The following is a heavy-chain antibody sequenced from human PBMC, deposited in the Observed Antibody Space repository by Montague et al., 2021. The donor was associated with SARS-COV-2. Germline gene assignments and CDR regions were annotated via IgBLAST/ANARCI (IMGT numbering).Heavy chain of an antibody. D-gene: IGHD3-16*01. CDR2: TLYGKRRFD. V-gene: IGHV6-1*01. CDR1: GDSVAGLRRR. Sequence: CAISGDSVAGLRRRWEEHRSELQSEFQRVGRTLYGKRRFDHYEVXMKGRISIKADTSKNQFSLQLDSVTPEDTAVYYCARGDGLGPYTGYAFDIWGQGTLVTVAS. CDR3: ARGDGLGPYTGYAFDI. J-gene: IGHJ3*02.